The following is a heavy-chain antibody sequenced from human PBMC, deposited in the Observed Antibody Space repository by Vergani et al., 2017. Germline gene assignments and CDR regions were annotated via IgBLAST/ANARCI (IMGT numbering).Heavy chain of an antibody. CDR1: GFTFSSYG. V-gene: IGHV3-30*18. Sequence: QVQLVESGGGVVQPGRSLRLSCAASGFTFSSYGMHWVRQAPGKGLEWVAVISYDGSNKYYADSVKGRFTISRDNSKNTLYLQMNSLRAEETAVYYCAKELLLSSEGEESAFDIWGQGTMVTVSS. CDR2: ISYDGSNK. D-gene: IGHD3-10*01. CDR3: AKELLLSSEGEESAFDI. J-gene: IGHJ3*02.